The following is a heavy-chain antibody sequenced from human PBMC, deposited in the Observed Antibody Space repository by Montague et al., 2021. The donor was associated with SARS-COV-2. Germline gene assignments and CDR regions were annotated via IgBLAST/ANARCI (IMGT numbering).Heavy chain of an antibody. D-gene: IGHD3-16*01. CDR2: IYNSGTT. J-gene: IGHJ4*02. V-gene: IGHV4-59*01. CDR3: ARMFYDYVWETPRYRGNYFDA. Sequence: SETLSLTCSVSGDSMSTNYWSWIRQPPGKGLEWIGHIYNSGTTIYNPSLKGRATIFIDVSKTQFSLRLSSVTATDTAVYYCARMFYDYVWETPRYRGNYFDAWGQGTLVTVSS. CDR1: GDSMSTNY.